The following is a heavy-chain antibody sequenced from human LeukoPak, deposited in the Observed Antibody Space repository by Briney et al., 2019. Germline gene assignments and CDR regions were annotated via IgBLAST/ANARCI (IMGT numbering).Heavy chain of an antibody. CDR3: ARDYGDYYFDY. CDR2: IKQDGSEE. Sequence: GGSLRLSCAASGFTLSSYWMSWVRQAPGKGLEWVANIKQDGSEEYYVDSVKGRFTISRDNAKNSLYLQMNSLRAEDTAVYYCARDYGDYYFDYWGQGTLVTVSS. J-gene: IGHJ4*02. V-gene: IGHV3-7*01. CDR1: GFTLSSYW. D-gene: IGHD4-17*01.